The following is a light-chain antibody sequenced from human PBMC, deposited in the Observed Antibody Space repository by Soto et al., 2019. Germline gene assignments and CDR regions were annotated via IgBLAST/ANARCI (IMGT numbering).Light chain of an antibody. CDR3: KQYGSSRT. J-gene: IGKJ1*01. CDR1: QSVSSSY. V-gene: IGKV3-20*01. CDR2: GAS. Sequence: EIVLTQSPGTLSLSPGERATLSCRASQSVSSSYLAWYQQQPGQAPRLLIYGASSRATGIPDRVSGSGSGTDITLTISRLEPEDFAVYYCKQYGSSRTFGQGTKVEIK.